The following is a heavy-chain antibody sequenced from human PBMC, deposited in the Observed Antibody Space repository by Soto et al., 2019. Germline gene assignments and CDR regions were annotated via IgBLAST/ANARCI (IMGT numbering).Heavy chain of an antibody. D-gene: IGHD7-27*01. CDR3: PQTGGFGYYYYYMDV. Sequence: SETLSLTSTVSGGSISSSSYYWGWIRQPPGKGLEWIGSIYYSWSTYYNPSLKSRVTISVDTSTNQFSPKMSSVTAADTAVYYSPQTGGFGYYYYYMDVWGTXTTVTVS. J-gene: IGHJ6*03. CDR2: IYYSWST. V-gene: IGHV4-39*01. CDR1: GGSISSSSYY.